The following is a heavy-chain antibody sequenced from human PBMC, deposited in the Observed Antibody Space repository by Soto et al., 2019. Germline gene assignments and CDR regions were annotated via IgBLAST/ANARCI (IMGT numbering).Heavy chain of an antibody. J-gene: IGHJ6*03. Sequence: ASVKVSCKASGYTFTSYDINWVGQATGQGLEWMGWMNPNSGNTGYAQKFQGRVTMTRKTSISTAYIELSSLRSEDTAVYYCATKGYYDFWSGYYTGGGYYYYYMDVWGQGTTVTVSS. V-gene: IGHV1-8*01. CDR2: MNPNSGNT. CDR3: ATKGYYDFWSGYYTGGGYYYYYMDV. D-gene: IGHD3-3*01. CDR1: GYTFTSYD.